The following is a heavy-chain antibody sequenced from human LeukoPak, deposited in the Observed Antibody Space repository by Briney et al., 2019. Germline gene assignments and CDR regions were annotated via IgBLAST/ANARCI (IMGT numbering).Heavy chain of an antibody. Sequence: ASVKVSCKASGYTFTSYYMHWVRQAPGQGLEWMGLINPRGGSTSYAQKFQGRVTMTRDTSTSTVYMELSSLRSEDTAVYYCARDADTAMEAWYFDLWGRGTLVTVSS. CDR1: GYTFTSYY. CDR3: ARDADTAMEAWYFDL. D-gene: IGHD5-18*01. V-gene: IGHV1-46*01. CDR2: INPRGGST. J-gene: IGHJ2*01.